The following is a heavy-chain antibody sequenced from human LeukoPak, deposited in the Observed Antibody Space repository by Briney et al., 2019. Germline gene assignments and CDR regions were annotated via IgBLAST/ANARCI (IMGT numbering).Heavy chain of an antibody. V-gene: IGHV3-21*01. D-gene: IGHD3-10*01. CDR3: AKSSLVYYYGSGSLVV. Sequence: PGGSLRLSCAASGFTFSSYSMNWVRQAPGKGLEWVSSISSSSSYIYYADSVKGRFTISRDNAKNSLYLQMNSLRAEDTAVYYCAKSSLVYYYGSGSLVVWGKGTTVTISS. CDR1: GFTFSSYS. J-gene: IGHJ6*04. CDR2: ISSSSSYI.